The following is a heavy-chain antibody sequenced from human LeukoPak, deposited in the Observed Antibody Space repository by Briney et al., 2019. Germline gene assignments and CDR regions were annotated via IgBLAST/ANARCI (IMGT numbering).Heavy chain of an antibody. J-gene: IGHJ4*02. D-gene: IGHD3-3*01. V-gene: IGHV3-23*01. CDR2: IHHFVGHT. CDR3: ANLATLSSIFGTPLSAH. Sequence: GGSLRLSCELSRLDFSAYGMTWVRQAPGKGLEWVSSIHHFVGHTYYADSLKGRFTISRDNSKNTVSLQMDPLRVEDTAIYYCANLATLSSIFGTPLSAHWGLGTRVTVSS. CDR1: RLDFSAYG.